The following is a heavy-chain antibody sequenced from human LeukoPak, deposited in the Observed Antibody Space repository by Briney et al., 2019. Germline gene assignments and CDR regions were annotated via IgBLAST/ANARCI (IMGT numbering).Heavy chain of an antibody. Sequence: GGSLRLSCAASGFTFSRYGMHWVRQAPGKGLEWVAVISKDGSNKYYADSVKGRFTISRDNSKNALYLQMNSLRAEDTAVYYCAKDWRLFYDSSEGAFDIWGQGTMVTVSS. V-gene: IGHV3-30*18. CDR1: GFTFSRYG. J-gene: IGHJ3*02. CDR3: AKDWRLFYDSSEGAFDI. D-gene: IGHD3-22*01. CDR2: ISKDGSNK.